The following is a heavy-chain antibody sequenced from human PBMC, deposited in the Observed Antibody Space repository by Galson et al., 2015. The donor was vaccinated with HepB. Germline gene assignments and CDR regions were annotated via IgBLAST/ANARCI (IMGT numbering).Heavy chain of an antibody. CDR3: ARAVQYAPVYNAMDV. CDR2: IDTSRSTI. Sequence: SLRLSCAASGFTFSDYYMSWIRQAPGKGLEWVSFIDTSRSTIYYADSVKGRFTISRDNAKNSLYLQINTLGAEDTAVYYCARAVQYAPVYNAMDVWGQGTTVTVSS. CDR1: GFTFSDYY. D-gene: IGHD4-11*01. V-gene: IGHV3-11*01. J-gene: IGHJ6*02.